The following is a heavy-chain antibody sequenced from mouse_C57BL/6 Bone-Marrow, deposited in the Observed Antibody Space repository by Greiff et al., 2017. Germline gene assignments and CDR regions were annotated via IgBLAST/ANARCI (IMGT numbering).Heavy chain of an antibody. CDR3: ARDTTVVHWYFDV. Sequence: VQLQQPGAELVKPGASVKMSCKASGYTFTSYWITWVKQRPGQGLEWIGDIYPGSGSTNYNEKFKSKATLTVDTSSSTAYMQLRSLTSEDSAVYYCARDTTVVHWYFDVWGTGTTVTVSS. CDR1: GYTFTSYW. V-gene: IGHV1-55*01. J-gene: IGHJ1*03. D-gene: IGHD1-1*01. CDR2: IYPGSGST.